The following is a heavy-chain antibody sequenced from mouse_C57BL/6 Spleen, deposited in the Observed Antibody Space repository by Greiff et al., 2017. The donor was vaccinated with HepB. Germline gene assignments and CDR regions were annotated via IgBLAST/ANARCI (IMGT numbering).Heavy chain of an antibody. Sequence: LQQSEGGLVQPGSSMKLSCTASGFTFSDYYMAWVRQVPEKGLEWVANINYDGSSTYYLDSLKSRFIISRDNAKNILYLQMSSLKSEDTATYYCARGTGTVYFDYWGQGTTLTVSS. J-gene: IGHJ2*01. D-gene: IGHD4-1*01. CDR2: INYDGSST. CDR3: ARGTGTVYFDY. V-gene: IGHV5-16*01. CDR1: GFTFSDYY.